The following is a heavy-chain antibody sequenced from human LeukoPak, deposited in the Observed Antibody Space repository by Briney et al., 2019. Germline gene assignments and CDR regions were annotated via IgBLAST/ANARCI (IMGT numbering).Heavy chain of an antibody. CDR2: ISGSGGST. J-gene: IGHJ6*03. CDR1: GFSFSSYA. CDR3: AKASGYSYGYYMDV. D-gene: IGHD5-18*01. Sequence: GGSLRLSCAASGFSFSSYAMNWVRRAPGKELEWVSGISGSGGSTYYADSVKGRFTISRDNSKNTLYLQMNSLRAEDTAVYYCAKASGYSYGYYMDVWGKGTTVTVSS. V-gene: IGHV3-23*01.